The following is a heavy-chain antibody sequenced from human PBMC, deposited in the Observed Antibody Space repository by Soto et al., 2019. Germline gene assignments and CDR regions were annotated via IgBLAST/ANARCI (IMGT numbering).Heavy chain of an antibody. D-gene: IGHD6-13*01. CDR3: ASRLAAAGTGPSTFDI. V-gene: IGHV3-23*01. J-gene: IGHJ3*02. CDR2: ISGSGGST. Sequence: EVQLLESGGGLVQPGGSLRLSCAASGFTFSTHVMSWVRQAPGKGLEWVSAISGSGGSTYYADSVKGRFTISRDNFKKTLYLQTNSLRAEDTAAYYCASRLAAAGTGPSTFDIWGQGTMVTVSS. CDR1: GFTFSTHV.